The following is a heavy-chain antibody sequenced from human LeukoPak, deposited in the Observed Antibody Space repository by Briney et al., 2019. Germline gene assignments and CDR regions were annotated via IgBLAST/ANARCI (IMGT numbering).Heavy chain of an antibody. V-gene: IGHV5-10-1*01. D-gene: IGHD2-21*02. J-gene: IGHJ3*02. CDR2: IDPSDSYT. CDR3: ARRRVVVTAIRTYAFDI. CDR1: GYSFTSYW. Sequence: LGESLQISCKGSGYSFTSYWISWMRQMPGKGLEWMGRIDPSDSYTNYSPSFQGHVTISADKSISTAYLQWSSLKASDTAMYYCARRRVVVTAIRTYAFDIWGQGTMVTVSS.